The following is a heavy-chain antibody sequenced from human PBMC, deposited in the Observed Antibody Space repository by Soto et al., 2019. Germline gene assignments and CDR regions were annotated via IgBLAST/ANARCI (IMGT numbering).Heavy chain of an antibody. D-gene: IGHD1-26*01. CDR1: GDSVSSNSAG. J-gene: IGHJ4*01. CDR3: ARGEQYSVSIFDY. CDR2: TYYRSKWYY. Sequence: PSQTLSLTCAITGDSVSSNSAGWSWVRQSPSRGLEWLGRTYYRSKWYYEYAVSVRGRITINPDTSKNQYSLQLNSVTPEDTAVYFCARGEQYSVSIFDYWGQGKLGTV. V-gene: IGHV6-1*01.